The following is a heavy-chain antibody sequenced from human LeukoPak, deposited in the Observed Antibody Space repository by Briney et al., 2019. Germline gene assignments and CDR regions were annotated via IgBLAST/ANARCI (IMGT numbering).Heavy chain of an antibody. CDR2: ISFDGSNQ. D-gene: IGHD1-26*01. CDR1: GFTFSSYG. J-gene: IGHJ4*02. V-gene: IGHV3-30*18. Sequence: GGSLRLSCAASGFTFSSYGMHWVRQAPGKGLEWVALISFDGSNQYYADSVKGRFTISRDNSKNKLYLQMNSLRAEDTAVYYCAKPPEVGATVGYFDYWGQGTLVTVSS. CDR3: AKPPEVGATVGYFDY.